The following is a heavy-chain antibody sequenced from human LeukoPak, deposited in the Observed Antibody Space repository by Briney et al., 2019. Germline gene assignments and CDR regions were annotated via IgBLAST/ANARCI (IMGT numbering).Heavy chain of an antibody. CDR2: IYYSGST. CDR3: ARGKTYYDISKDAFDI. D-gene: IGHD3-22*01. J-gene: IGHJ3*02. V-gene: IGHV4-59*01. CDR1: SGSISSYY. Sequence: SQTLSLTCTVSSGSISSYYWSWIRQPPGKGLEWIGYIYYSGSTNYNPSLKSRVTISVDTSKNQFSLKLSSVTAADTAVYYCARGKTYYDISKDAFDIWGQGTMVTVSS.